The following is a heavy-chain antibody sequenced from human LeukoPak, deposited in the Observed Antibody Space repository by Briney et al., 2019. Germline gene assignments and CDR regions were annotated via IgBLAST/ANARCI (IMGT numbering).Heavy chain of an antibody. V-gene: IGHV4-39*07. CDR2: IYYSGST. CDR1: SGSISSSSYY. D-gene: IGHD2-2*01. Sequence: SETLSLTCTVSSGSISSSSYYWGWIRQPPGKGLEWIGSIYYSGSTYYNPSLKSRVTISVDTSKNQFSLKLSSVTAADTAVYYCARDMVGGIVVVPAFDYWGQGTLVTVSS. J-gene: IGHJ4*02. CDR3: ARDMVGGIVVVPAFDY.